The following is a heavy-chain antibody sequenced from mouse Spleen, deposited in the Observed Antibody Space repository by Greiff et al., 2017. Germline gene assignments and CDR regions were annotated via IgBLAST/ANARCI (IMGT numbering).Heavy chain of an antibody. Sequence: EVKLQESGGDLVKPGGSLKLSCAASGFTFSSYGMSWVRQTPDKRLEWVATISSGGSYTYYPDSVKGRFTISRDNAKNTLYLQMSSLKSEDTAMYYCASYYGSYWGQGTLVTVSA. CDR3: ASYYGSY. CDR1: GFTFSSYG. CDR2: ISSGGSYT. V-gene: IGHV5-6*01. D-gene: IGHD2-2*01. J-gene: IGHJ3*01.